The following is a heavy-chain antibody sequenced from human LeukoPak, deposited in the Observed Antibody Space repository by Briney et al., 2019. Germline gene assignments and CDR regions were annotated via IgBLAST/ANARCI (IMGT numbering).Heavy chain of an antibody. CDR2: IYYSGST. V-gene: IGHV4-59*01. Sequence: SETLSLTCTVSGGSISSYYWSWIRQPPGKGLEWIGYIYYSGSTNYNPSLKSRVTISVDTSKNQFSLKLSSVTAADTAVYYCARGPDFDRSIPGSSWFDPWGQGTLVTVSS. CDR1: GGSISSYY. CDR3: ARGPDFDRSIPGSSWFDP. D-gene: IGHD3-9*01. J-gene: IGHJ5*02.